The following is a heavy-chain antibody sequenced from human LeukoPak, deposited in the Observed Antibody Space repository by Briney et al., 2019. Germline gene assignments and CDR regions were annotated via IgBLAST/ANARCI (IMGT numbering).Heavy chain of an antibody. Sequence: ASVKVSCKASGGTFSSYAISWVRQPPGLGLEWMGGIIPILGTANYAQKFQGRVTITADESTSTAYMELSSLRSEDTAVYYCARALGAPDQLLGTHYYGMDVWGKGTTVTVSS. V-gene: IGHV1-69*01. CDR1: GGTFSSYA. CDR3: ARALGAPDQLLGTHYYGMDV. J-gene: IGHJ6*04. CDR2: IIPILGTA. D-gene: IGHD2-2*01.